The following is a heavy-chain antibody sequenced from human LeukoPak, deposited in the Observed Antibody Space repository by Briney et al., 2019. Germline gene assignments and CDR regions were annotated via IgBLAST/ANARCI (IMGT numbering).Heavy chain of an antibody. V-gene: IGHV3-23*01. J-gene: IGHJ4*02. D-gene: IGHD3-10*01. CDR3: ARSGGFGESCFDY. CDR2: IGGSGGST. CDR1: GFTFSSYA. Sequence: GGSLRLSCAASGFTFSSYAMSWVRQAPGKGLEWVSAIGGSGGSTYYADSVKGRFTISRDNSKNTLYLQMNSLRAEDTAVYYCARSGGFGESCFDYWGQGTLVTVSS.